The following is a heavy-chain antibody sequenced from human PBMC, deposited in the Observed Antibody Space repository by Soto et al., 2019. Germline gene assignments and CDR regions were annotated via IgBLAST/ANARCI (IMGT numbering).Heavy chain of an antibody. CDR2: IVVGSGNT. D-gene: IGHD5-12*01. CDR1: GFTFTSSA. Sequence: QMQLVQSGPEVKKPGTSVKVSCKASGFTFTSSAVQGVRQARGQRLEWIGWIVVGSGNTNYAQKFQERVTITRDMSTSTAYMELRSLRSGDTAVYSCSAGVVAVDTIFGYDYGMDVWGQGTTVTFSS. J-gene: IGHJ6*02. CDR3: SAGVVAVDTIFGYDYGMDV. V-gene: IGHV1-58*01.